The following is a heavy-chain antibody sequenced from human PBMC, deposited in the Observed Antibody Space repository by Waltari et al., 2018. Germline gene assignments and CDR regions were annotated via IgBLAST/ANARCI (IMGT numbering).Heavy chain of an antibody. J-gene: IGHJ3*02. D-gene: IGHD3-10*01. CDR2: FDPEDGET. V-gene: IGHV1-24*01. CDR3: ARDFREGAFDI. CDR1: GYTLTELS. Sequence: QVQLVQSGAEVKKPGASVKVSCTVSGYTLTELSMHWVRQAPGKGLEWMGGFDPEDGETIYAQKFQGRVTISVDTSKNQFSLKLSSVTAADTAVYYCARDFREGAFDIWGQGTMVTVSS.